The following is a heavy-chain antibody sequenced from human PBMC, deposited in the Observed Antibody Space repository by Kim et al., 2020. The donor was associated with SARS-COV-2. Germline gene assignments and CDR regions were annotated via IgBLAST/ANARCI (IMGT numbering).Heavy chain of an antibody. V-gene: IGHV3-23*01. Sequence: VQGRFTNSRDNPKNPLYLQMKSMRAEDTAVYYCAKDTTDYGDYGPGYFDYWGQGTLVTVSS. D-gene: IGHD4-17*01. J-gene: IGHJ4*02. CDR3: AKDTTDYGDYGPGYFDY.